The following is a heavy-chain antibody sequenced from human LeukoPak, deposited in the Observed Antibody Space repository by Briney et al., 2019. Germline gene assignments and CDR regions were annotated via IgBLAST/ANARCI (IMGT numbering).Heavy chain of an antibody. CDR1: GYGFPNYG. CDR2: INAGNGDDT. V-gene: IGHV1-3*01. CDR3: ARSGSNWSCDS. Sequence: ASVKLSCKASGYGFPNYGVQWVCKAPGQTLGWMGWINAGNGDDTKYSQKFQARLTMTTDTSATTVYMELNSLRSEDTAVYYCARSGSNWSCDSWGQGTLVTVSS. J-gene: IGHJ4*02. D-gene: IGHD6-13*01.